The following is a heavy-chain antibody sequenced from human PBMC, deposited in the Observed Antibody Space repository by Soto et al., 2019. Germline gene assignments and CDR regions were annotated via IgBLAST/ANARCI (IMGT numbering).Heavy chain of an antibody. J-gene: IGHJ1*01. CDR3: ARDRVESGYPEYFQH. CDR1: GFTVSSNY. V-gene: IGHV3-53*01. Sequence: EVQLVESGGGLIQPGGSLRLSCAASGFTVSSNYMSWVRQAPGKGLEWVSVIYSGGSTYYADSVKGRFTISRDNSKNTPYLRMSSLRGEDTAVYYCARDRVESGYPEYFQHWGQGTLVTVSS. D-gene: IGHD3-22*01. CDR2: IYSGGST.